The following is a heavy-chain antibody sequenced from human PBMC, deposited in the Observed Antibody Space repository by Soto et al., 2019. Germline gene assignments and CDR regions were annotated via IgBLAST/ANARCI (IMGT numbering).Heavy chain of an antibody. CDR1: GFTFDDYA. J-gene: IGHJ4*02. Sequence: GGSPRLSCAASGFTFDDYAMHWVLQTPGKGLEWVSGISWNSGSIGYADSVKGRFTISRDNAKNSLYLQMNSLRAEDTALYYCAKDAAPFIVGATYFDYWGQGTLVTVSS. D-gene: IGHD1-26*01. V-gene: IGHV3-9*01. CDR3: AKDAAPFIVGATYFDY. CDR2: ISWNSGSI.